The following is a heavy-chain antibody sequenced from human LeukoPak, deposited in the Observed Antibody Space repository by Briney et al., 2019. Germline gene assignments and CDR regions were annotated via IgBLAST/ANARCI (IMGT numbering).Heavy chain of an antibody. J-gene: IGHJ4*02. D-gene: IGHD2-15*01. CDR2: ISSSSSTI. Sequence: GGSLRLSCAASGFTFSSYSMNWVRQAPGKGLEWVSYISSSSSTIYYADSVKGRFTISRDNSKSTLYLQMNSLRAEDTAVYYCANVAPPEIDSWGQGTLVTVSS. V-gene: IGHV3-48*01. CDR1: GFTFSSYS. CDR3: ANVAPPEIDS.